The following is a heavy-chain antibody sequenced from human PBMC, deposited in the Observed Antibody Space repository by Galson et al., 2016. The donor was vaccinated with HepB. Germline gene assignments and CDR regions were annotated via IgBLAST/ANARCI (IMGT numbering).Heavy chain of an antibody. CDR3: ARHEDYGDLLDH. CDR2: TSHSGST. J-gene: IGHJ4*02. V-gene: IGHV4-4*02. CDR1: SDSINSTNW. D-gene: IGHD4-17*01. Sequence: ETLSLTCAVSSDSINSTNWWRWVRQPPGKGLEWIGETSHSGSTYYNPSLNSRVSISGDTSKKQFSLKLSSVTAADTAVYYCARHEDYGDLLDHWGQGTLVTVSS.